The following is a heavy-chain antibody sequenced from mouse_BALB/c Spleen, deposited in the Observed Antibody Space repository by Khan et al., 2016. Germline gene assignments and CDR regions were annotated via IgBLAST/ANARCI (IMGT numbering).Heavy chain of an antibody. CDR3: ARTDRRGYFDY. CDR2: ILPGSGST. Sequence: QVQLQQPGAELMKPGASVKISCKATGYTFSSYWIEWVKQRPGHGLEWIGEILPGSGSTNYNEKFRGKATFNADTSSNTAYMQLSSLTSEDSAVHYCARTDRRGYFDYWGQGTTLTVSS. J-gene: IGHJ2*01. V-gene: IGHV1-9*01. CDR1: GYTFSSYW.